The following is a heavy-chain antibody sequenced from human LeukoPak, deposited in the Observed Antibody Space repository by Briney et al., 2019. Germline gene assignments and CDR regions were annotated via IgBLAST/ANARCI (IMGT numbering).Heavy chain of an antibody. D-gene: IGHD6-19*01. V-gene: IGHV3-7*01. CDR3: ADGSGSGWFYF. Sequence: PGGSLRLSCAASGFTFSSYWMSWVRQAPGKGLEWVANIKQDGREKYYVDSVKGRFTISRDNAKNSLYRQMNSLRAEDTAAYYCADGSGSGWFYFWGQGTLVTVSS. CDR1: GFTFSSYW. CDR2: IKQDGREK. J-gene: IGHJ4*02.